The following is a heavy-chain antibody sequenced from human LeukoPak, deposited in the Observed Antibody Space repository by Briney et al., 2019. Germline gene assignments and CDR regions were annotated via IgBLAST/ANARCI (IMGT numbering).Heavy chain of an antibody. CDR1: GFTFSKYA. J-gene: IGHJ4*02. V-gene: IGHV3-23*01. CDR2: ISDSGGRT. Sequence: TGGSLRLSCAASGFTFSKYAMSWVRQAPGKGLEWVSGISDSGGRTYHADSVKGRFTISRDNSKNTLYLQMNSLRAEDTAIYYCAKDGGSRYCSSAGCDPFRYWGQGTLVAVST. CDR3: AKDGGSRYCSSAGCDPFRY. D-gene: IGHD2-2*01.